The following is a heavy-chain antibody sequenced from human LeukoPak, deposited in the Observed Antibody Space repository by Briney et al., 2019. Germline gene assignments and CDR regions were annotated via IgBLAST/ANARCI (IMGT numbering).Heavy chain of an antibody. CDR1: GGSFSGYY. J-gene: IGHJ6*02. V-gene: IGHV4-34*01. CDR2: IYHSGST. Sequence: ASETLSLTCAVYGGSFSGYYWSWVRQPPGKGPEWIGEIYHSGSTNYNPSLKSRVTISVDKSKNQFSLKLSSVTAADTAVYYCARLQVGANYYYYGMDVWGQGTTVTVSS. D-gene: IGHD1-26*01. CDR3: ARLQVGANYYYYGMDV.